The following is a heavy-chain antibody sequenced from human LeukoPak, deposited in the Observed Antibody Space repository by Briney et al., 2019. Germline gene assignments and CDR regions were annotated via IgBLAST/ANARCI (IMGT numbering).Heavy chain of an antibody. Sequence: PSETLSLTCTVSGGSISSNAYYWAWIRQPPGKGLEWIGSIYSSVSTYYNPSLKSRVTISVDTSKNQFSLRLSSVTAADTALYYCAYSGSYGHLGYWGQGIPATVSS. CDR2: IYSSVST. V-gene: IGHV4-39*01. D-gene: IGHD1-26*01. CDR3: AYSGSYGHLGY. CDR1: GGSISSNAYY. J-gene: IGHJ4*02.